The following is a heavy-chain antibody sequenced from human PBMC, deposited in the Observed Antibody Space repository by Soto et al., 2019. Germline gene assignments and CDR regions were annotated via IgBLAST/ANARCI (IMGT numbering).Heavy chain of an antibody. V-gene: IGHV1-69*08. D-gene: IGHD6-13*01. Sequence: QVQLVQSGAEVKKPGSSVKGSCKASGGTLSSYTIRWVRLAPGQGLEWMGRIIPILSIANYAQKFQGRVTITADKSTSTAYMELSSLRSEDTAVYYCAREGERWYLYYYGMDVWGQGTTVTVSS. CDR3: AREGERWYLYYYGMDV. CDR2: IIPILSIA. CDR1: GGTLSSYT. J-gene: IGHJ6*02.